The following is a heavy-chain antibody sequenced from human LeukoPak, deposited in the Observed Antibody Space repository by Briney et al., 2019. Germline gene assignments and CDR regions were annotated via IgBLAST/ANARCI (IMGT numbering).Heavy chain of an antibody. V-gene: IGHV4-39*01. D-gene: IGHD3-22*01. CDR3: ARHGNDYNDSSGYNNWFDP. Sequence: PSETLSLTCTVSGGSISSSSFYWGWIRQPPGKGLEWIASMYYSGSTYYNPSLKSRVTISVDTSKNHLSLKLSSVTAADTAVYYCARHGNDYNDSSGYNNWFDPWGQGTLVTVSS. CDR2: MYYSGST. J-gene: IGHJ5*02. CDR1: GGSISSSSFY.